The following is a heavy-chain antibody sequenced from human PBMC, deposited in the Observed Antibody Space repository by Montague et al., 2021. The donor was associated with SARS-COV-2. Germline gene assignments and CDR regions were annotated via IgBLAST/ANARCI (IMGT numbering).Heavy chain of an antibody. CDR1: GGSISSYS. CDR3: ARHTRGWQPFDF. Sequence: SETLSLTCTVSGGSISSYSWSWIRHPHGTGLEWIWEIYSSGSTNYNHSLKIRITISMDTSTSQFSLKLTAVTAADTAVYYCARHTRGWQPFDFWGQGTLVTVSS. J-gene: IGHJ4*02. CDR2: IYSSGST. V-gene: IGHV4-59*01. D-gene: IGHD6-19*01.